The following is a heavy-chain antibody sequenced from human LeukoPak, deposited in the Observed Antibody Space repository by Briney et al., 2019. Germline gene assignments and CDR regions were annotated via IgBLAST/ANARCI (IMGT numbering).Heavy chain of an antibody. J-gene: IGHJ4*02. V-gene: IGHV1-69*06. CDR3: ARGTIAVAGYFDY. CDR1: GGTFSSYA. D-gene: IGHD6-19*01. Sequence: SVKVSCKASGGTFSSYAISWVRQAPGQGLEWMGGIIPIFGTANYAQKFQGRVTITADKSTSTAYMELSSLRSEDTAVYYCARGTIAVAGYFDYWGQGTLVTVSS. CDR2: IIPIFGTA.